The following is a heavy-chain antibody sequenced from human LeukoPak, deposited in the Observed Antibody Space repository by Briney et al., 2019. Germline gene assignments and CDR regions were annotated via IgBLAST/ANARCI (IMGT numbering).Heavy chain of an antibody. Sequence: ASVKVSCKASGGTFSSYAISWVRQAPGQGLEWMGRIIPILGIANYAQKFQGRVTITADKSTSTAYMELSSLRSEDTAVYYCARGKYSTPNPDYWGQGTLVTVSS. CDR2: IIPILGIA. D-gene: IGHD6-13*01. CDR3: ARGKYSTPNPDY. CDR1: GGTFSSYA. J-gene: IGHJ4*02. V-gene: IGHV1-69*04.